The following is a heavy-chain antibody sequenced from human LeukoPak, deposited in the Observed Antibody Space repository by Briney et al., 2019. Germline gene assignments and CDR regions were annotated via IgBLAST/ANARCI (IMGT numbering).Heavy chain of an antibody. Sequence: SETLSLTCTVSGGSISSGGYYWSWIRQPPGKGLEWIGYIYHSGSTYYNPSLKSRVTISVDRSKNQFSLKLSSVTAADTAVYYCARAAKGSSSYGEVDYWGQGTLVTVSS. D-gene: IGHD6-6*01. V-gene: IGHV4-30-2*01. CDR2: IYHSGST. CDR1: GGSISSGGYY. CDR3: ARAAKGSSSYGEVDY. J-gene: IGHJ4*02.